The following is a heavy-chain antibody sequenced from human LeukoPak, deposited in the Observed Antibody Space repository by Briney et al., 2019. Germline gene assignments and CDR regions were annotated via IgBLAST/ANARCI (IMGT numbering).Heavy chain of an antibody. J-gene: IGHJ4*02. CDR1: GFTFSSYE. CDR3: ARDSSIAVADS. D-gene: IGHD6-19*01. CDR2: ISSSGSTI. V-gene: IGHV3-48*03. Sequence: GGSLRLSCAASGFTFSSYEMNWVRQAPGKGLEWVSYISSSGSTIYYADSVKGRFTISRDNAKNTLYLQMNSLRAEDTAVYYCARDSSIAVADSWGQGTLVTVSS.